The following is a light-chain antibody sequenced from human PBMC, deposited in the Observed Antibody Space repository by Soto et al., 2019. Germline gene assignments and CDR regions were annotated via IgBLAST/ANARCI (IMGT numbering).Light chain of an antibody. CDR1: SGHISYA. CDR2: LNSDGSH. Sequence: QLVLTQSPSASASLGASVKLTCTLSSGHISYAIAWHQQQPEKGPRYLMKLNSDGSHSKGDGIPDRFSGSSSGAERYLTISSLQSEDEADYYCQTWGTGVWVFGGGTKLTVL. V-gene: IGLV4-69*01. CDR3: QTWGTGVWV. J-gene: IGLJ3*02.